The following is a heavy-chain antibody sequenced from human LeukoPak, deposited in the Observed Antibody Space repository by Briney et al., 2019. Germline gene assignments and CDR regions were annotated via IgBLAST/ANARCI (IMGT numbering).Heavy chain of an antibody. CDR2: ISYDGSNK. V-gene: IGHV3-30*03. J-gene: IGHJ4*02. Sequence: GGSLRLSCAASGFTYSSYGMHWVRQAPGKGLEWVAVISYDGSNKYYADSVKGRFTISRDNSKNTLYLQMNSLRAEDTAVYYSARGPYGSGSTIDYWGQGTLVTVS. CDR1: GFTYSSYG. D-gene: IGHD3-10*01. CDR3: ARGPYGSGSTIDY.